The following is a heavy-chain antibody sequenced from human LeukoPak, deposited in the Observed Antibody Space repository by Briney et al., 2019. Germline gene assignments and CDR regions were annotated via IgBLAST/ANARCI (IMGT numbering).Heavy chain of an antibody. CDR2: ISSSSSTI. D-gene: IGHD4-17*01. CDR3: ARDPHFDYGDYVGDWFDP. CDR1: GFTVSSNY. V-gene: IGHV3-48*04. Sequence: GGSLRLSCAASGFTVSSNYMSWVRQAPGKGLEWVSYISSSSSTIYYADSVKGRFTISRDNAKNSLYLQMNSLRAEDTAVYYCARDPHFDYGDYVGDWFDPWGQGTLVTVSS. J-gene: IGHJ5*02.